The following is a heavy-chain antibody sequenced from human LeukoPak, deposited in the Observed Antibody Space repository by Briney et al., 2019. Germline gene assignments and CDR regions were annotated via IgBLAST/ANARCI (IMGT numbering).Heavy chain of an antibody. CDR2: IYHSGST. CDR1: GYSISSGYY. CDR3: ARDRTSTTRDAFDI. J-gene: IGHJ3*02. D-gene: IGHD4-17*01. V-gene: IGHV4-38-2*02. Sequence: SETLSLTCSVSGYSISSGYYWGWIRQPPGKGLEWIAIIYHSGSTYYNPSLKSRVTMSVDKSKKQFSLILTSVTAADTVMYYCARDRTSTTRDAFDIWGQGTMVTVSS.